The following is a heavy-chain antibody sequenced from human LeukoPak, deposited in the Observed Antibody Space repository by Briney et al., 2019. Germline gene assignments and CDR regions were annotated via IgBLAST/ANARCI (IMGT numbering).Heavy chain of an antibody. CDR2: ISISVGST. CDR3: ARGSLNYYASGSYYMVF. Sequence: PGGSLRLSCAASGFTFSSYAMSWVRQAPGKGLEWVSAISISVGSTYYADSVKGRFTISRDNSKNMLYLQMNGLTDEDTAVYYCARGSLNYYASGSYYMVFWGQGTLVTVSS. D-gene: IGHD3-10*01. J-gene: IGHJ4*02. CDR1: GFTFSSYA. V-gene: IGHV3-23*01.